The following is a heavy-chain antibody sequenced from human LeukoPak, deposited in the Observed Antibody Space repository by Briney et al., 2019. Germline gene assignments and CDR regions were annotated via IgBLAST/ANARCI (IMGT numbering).Heavy chain of an antibody. CDR1: GGSISSYY. CDR2: IYTSVST. Sequence: SETLSLTCTVSGGSISSYYWSWIRQPAGKGLEWIGRIYTSVSTNYNPSLKSRVTMSVDTSKNQFSLKLSSVTAADTAVYYCARDVRYCSGGSCPMAYYYYYYGMDVWGQGTTVTVSS. J-gene: IGHJ6*02. CDR3: ARDVRYCSGGSCPMAYYYYYYGMDV. D-gene: IGHD2-15*01. V-gene: IGHV4-4*07.